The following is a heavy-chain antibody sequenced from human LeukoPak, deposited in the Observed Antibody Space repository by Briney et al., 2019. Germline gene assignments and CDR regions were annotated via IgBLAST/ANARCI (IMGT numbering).Heavy chain of an antibody. D-gene: IGHD6-6*01. CDR3: AKGGIAARRVFDY. CDR1: GFTFSTFN. J-gene: IGHJ4*02. V-gene: IGHV3-21*04. Sequence: GGSLRLSCAASGFTFSTFNMNWVRQAPGKGLEWVSSVTSSGSHIYYEDSVKGRFTISRDNAKNSLYLQMNSLRAEDTAVYYCAKGGIAARRVFDYWGQGTLVTVSS. CDR2: VTSSGSHI.